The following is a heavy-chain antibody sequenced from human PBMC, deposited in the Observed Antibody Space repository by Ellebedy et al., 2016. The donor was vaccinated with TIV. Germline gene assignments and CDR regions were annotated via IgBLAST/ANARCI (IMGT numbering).Heavy chain of an antibody. CDR1: GLTFSSHA. V-gene: IGHV3-23*01. J-gene: IGHJ4*02. CDR3: ARNSGRRRSWDNDY. CDR2: LSRSDDST. D-gene: IGHD3-10*01. Sequence: GESLKISCAASGLTFSSHAMSWVRQAPGKGLEWVSALSRSDDSTSYADSVKGRFTIARDNSKNTLYLQMNNLRTEDTAVYYCARNSGRRRSWDNDYWGQGTRVTVSS.